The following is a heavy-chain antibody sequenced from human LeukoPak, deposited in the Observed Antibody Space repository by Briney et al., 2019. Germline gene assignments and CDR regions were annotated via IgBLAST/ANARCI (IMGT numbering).Heavy chain of an antibody. CDR3: AGGRWGRYQLSPIGGRDY. J-gene: IGHJ4*02. CDR1: GFTFNSYS. V-gene: IGHV3-21*01. CDR2: ISSSGDYI. D-gene: IGHD2-2*01. Sequence: GGSLRLSCSASGFTFNSYSMNWVRQAPGKGPEWVSSISSSGDYIFYADSVKGRFTTSRDNSKNTLYLQMSSLRAEDTAVYYCAGGRWGRYQLSPIGGRDYWGQGTPVTVSS.